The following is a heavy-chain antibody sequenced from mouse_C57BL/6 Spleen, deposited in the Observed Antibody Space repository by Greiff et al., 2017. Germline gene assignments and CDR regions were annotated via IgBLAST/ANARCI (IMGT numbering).Heavy chain of an antibody. CDR1: GYTFTSYG. D-gene: IGHD2-4*01. J-gene: IGHJ2*01. Sequence: QVQLKQSGAELARPGASVKLSCKASGYTFTSYGISWVKQRTGQGLEWIGEIYPRSGNTYYNEKFKGKATLTADKSSSTAYMELRSLTSEDSAVYFCAGPYDYDREGFDYGGQGTTLTVSS. CDR3: AGPYDYDREGFDY. CDR2: IYPRSGNT. V-gene: IGHV1-81*01.